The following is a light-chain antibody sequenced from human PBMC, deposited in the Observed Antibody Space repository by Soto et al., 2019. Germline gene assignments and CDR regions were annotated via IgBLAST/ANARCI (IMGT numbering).Light chain of an antibody. Sequence: EIVMTQSPATLSVSPGERATLSCRASQSVSNNLAWYQQKPGQAPRLLIYGASTRATGIPARFSGSGSGTDFTLTISSLQSEDFALYYCQQYNNWPPITFSQGTRLEIK. CDR2: GAS. V-gene: IGKV3-15*01. J-gene: IGKJ5*01. CDR3: QQYNNWPPIT. CDR1: QSVSNN.